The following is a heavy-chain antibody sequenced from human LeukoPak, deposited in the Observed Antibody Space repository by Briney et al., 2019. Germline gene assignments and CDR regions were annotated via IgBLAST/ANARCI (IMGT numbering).Heavy chain of an antibody. CDR3: ARYCSGGSCYSAGIDP. CDR1: GYTFTSYG. D-gene: IGHD2-15*01. Sequence: ASVKASCKASGYTFTSYGISWVRQAPGQGLEWMGWISAYNGNTNYAQKLQGRVTMTTDTSTSTAYMELRSLRSDDTAVYYCARYCSGGSCYSAGIDPWGQGTLVTVSS. J-gene: IGHJ5*02. V-gene: IGHV1-18*04. CDR2: ISAYNGNT.